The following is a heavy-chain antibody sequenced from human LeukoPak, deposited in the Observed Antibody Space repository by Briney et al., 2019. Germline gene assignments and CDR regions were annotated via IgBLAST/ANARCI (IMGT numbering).Heavy chain of an antibody. D-gene: IGHD4-17*01. V-gene: IGHV3-66*03. J-gene: IGHJ4*02. CDR2: IYSCGST. CDR3: ARVYYGDYGFDY. Sequence: PGGSLRLSCAASGFTVSSNYMSWVRQAPGKGLEWVSVIYSCGSTYYADSVKGRFTISRDNSKNTLYLQMNSLRAEDTAVYYCARVYYGDYGFDYGGQGTLVTVSS. CDR1: GFTVSSNY.